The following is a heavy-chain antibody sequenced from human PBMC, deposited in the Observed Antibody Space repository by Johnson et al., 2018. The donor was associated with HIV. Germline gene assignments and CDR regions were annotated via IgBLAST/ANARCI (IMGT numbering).Heavy chain of an antibody. CDR2: IKHAGSEI. V-gene: IGHV3-7*04. D-gene: IGHD3-3*01. CDR1: GFTFSSYW. Sequence: EQLVESGGGLVQPGRSLRLSCVASGFTFSSYWMTWVRQAPGKGLEWVANIKHAGSEIYYADFVKGRFTISRDNAKNSLYLQMNSRRGDDMGVYYCARGWSGAFDIWGRGTMVTVSS. J-gene: IGHJ3*02. CDR3: ARGWSGAFDI.